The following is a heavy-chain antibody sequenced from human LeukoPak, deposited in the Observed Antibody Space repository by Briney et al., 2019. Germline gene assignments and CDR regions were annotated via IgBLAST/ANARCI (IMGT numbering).Heavy chain of an antibody. V-gene: IGHV3-30*02. J-gene: IGHJ4*02. D-gene: IGHD6-19*01. CDR1: GFTFSTYW. Sequence: GGSLRLSCAASGFTFSTYWMTWVRQAPGKGLEWVAFIRYDGSDEYYADSVKGRFTISRDNSKNTLYLQMNSLRAEDTAVYYCAKVMGVVGTLRYYFDYWGQGTLVSVSS. CDR2: IRYDGSDE. CDR3: AKVMGVVGTLRYYFDY.